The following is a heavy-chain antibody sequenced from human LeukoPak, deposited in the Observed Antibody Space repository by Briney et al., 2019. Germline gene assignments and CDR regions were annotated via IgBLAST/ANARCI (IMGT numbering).Heavy chain of an antibody. Sequence: PSETLSLTCAVSGGSISSGGHSWSWIRQPPGKGLEWIGYIYHSGSTYYNPSLKSRVTISVDRSKNQFSLKLSSVTAADTAVYYCAREVGGTGVFDYWGQGTLVTVSS. CDR1: GGSISSGGHS. CDR3: AREVGGTGVFDY. D-gene: IGHD3-10*01. CDR2: IYHSGST. V-gene: IGHV4-30-2*01. J-gene: IGHJ4*02.